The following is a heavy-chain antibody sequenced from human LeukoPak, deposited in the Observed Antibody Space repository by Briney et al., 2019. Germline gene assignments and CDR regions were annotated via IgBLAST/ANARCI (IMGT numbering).Heavy chain of an antibody. CDR1: GFTFSSYG. J-gene: IGHJ4*02. CDR2: ISYDGSNK. V-gene: IGHV3-30*18. CDR3: AKDLECGYSYGYDGSYFDY. Sequence: GGSLRLSCAASGFTFSSYGMHWVRQAPGKGLEWVAVISYDGSNKYYADSVKGRFTISRDNSKNTLYLQMNSLRAEDTAVYYCAKDLECGYSYGYDGSYFDYWGQGTLVTVSS. D-gene: IGHD5-18*01.